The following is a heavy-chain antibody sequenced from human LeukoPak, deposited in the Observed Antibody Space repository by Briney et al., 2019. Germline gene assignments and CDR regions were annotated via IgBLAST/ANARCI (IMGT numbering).Heavy chain of an antibody. V-gene: IGHV4-39*01. CDR2: IYYSGSS. Sequence: SETLSLTCSVSGDSISGISYYWGWVRQPPGKGLEWIGKIYYSGSSYNNPSLESRVVISLDTSRNQFSLKLTSVTATDTAVYYCARQGAVGATGFDFWGQGILVTVSS. CDR1: GDSISGISYY. CDR3: ARQGAVGATGFDF. D-gene: IGHD1-26*01. J-gene: IGHJ4*02.